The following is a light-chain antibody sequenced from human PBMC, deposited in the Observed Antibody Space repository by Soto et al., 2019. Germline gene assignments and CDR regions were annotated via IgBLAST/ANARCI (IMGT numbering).Light chain of an antibody. CDR2: GAS. CDR3: QQYSDWPIT. V-gene: IGKV3-20*01. J-gene: IGKJ5*01. Sequence: EIVLTQSPGTLSLSPGERATLSCRASQSVTSNYIAWYQQKPGQAPRLLIFGASIRATAIPDRFSGSGSGTDFTLTISRLEPEDFAVYHCQQYSDWPITFGQGTRLEIK. CDR1: QSVTSNY.